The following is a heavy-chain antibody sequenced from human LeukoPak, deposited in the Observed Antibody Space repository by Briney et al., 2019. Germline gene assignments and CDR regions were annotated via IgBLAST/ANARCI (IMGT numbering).Heavy chain of an antibody. CDR1: GGSISSSNW. V-gene: IGHV4-4*02. Sequence: SETLSLTCAVSGGSISSSNWWSWVRQPPGKGLEWIGEIYHSGSTNYNPSLKSRVTISVHKSKNQFSLKLSSVTAADTAVYYCARAYCGGDCYSFQHWGQGTLVTVSS. CDR3: ARAYCGGDCYSFQH. J-gene: IGHJ1*01. D-gene: IGHD2-21*02. CDR2: IYHSGST.